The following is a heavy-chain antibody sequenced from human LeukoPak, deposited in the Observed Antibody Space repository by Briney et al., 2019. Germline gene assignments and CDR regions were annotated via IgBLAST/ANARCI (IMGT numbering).Heavy chain of an antibody. J-gene: IGHJ4*02. D-gene: IGHD2-15*01. V-gene: IGHV1-69*04. CDR3: ARTVCSGGSCYFSPQHMFDY. CDR1: GGTFSSYA. Sequence: SVKVSCKASGGTFSSYAISWVRQAPGQGLEWMGRIIPILGIANYAQKFQGRVTITADKSTSTAYMELSSLRSEDAAVYYCARTVCSGGSCYFSPQHMFDYWGQGTLVTVSS. CDR2: IIPILGIA.